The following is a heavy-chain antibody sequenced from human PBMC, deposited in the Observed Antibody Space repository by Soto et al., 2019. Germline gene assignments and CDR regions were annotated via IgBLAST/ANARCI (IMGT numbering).Heavy chain of an antibody. J-gene: IGHJ4*02. CDR2: ISGSGGST. Sequence: EVQLLESGGGLVQPGGSPTLSCAASGFTFSTYAMTWVRQAPGKGLEWVSTISGSGGSTYYADSVKGRFTISRDNSKNTLYLQMSSLRAEDTALYYCAKDPTSSRLLPYYFDYWGQGTLVTVSS. CDR3: AKDPTSSRLLPYYFDY. CDR1: GFTFSTYA. V-gene: IGHV3-23*01. D-gene: IGHD3-22*01.